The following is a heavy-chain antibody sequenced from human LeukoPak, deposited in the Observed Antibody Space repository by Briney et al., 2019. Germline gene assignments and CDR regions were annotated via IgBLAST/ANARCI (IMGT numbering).Heavy chain of an antibody. V-gene: IGHV3-21*01. Sequence: GGSLRLSCAASGFTFSSYSMNWVRQAPGKGLEWVSSISSSNSYIYYADSVKGRFTISRDNAKNSLYLQMNSLRAEDTAVYYCARNTEGIYDFWSGYYAPRETADYWGQGTLVTVSS. CDR2: ISSSNSYI. J-gene: IGHJ4*02. D-gene: IGHD3-3*01. CDR1: GFTFSSYS. CDR3: ARNTEGIYDFWSGYYAPRETADY.